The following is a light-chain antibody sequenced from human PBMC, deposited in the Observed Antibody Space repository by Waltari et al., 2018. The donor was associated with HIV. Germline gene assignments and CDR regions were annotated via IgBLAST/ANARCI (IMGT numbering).Light chain of an antibody. V-gene: IGLV1-47*01. CDR3: SAWDDSLYSRV. Sequence: QSVLAQPPSASGTPGQTVTISCSGTRSNVGTHYVYWYQHLPGTAPKLLSYRNTQRPSGVPDRFFGSKSGTSASLAISGLRSEDEADYYCSAWDDSLYSRVFGGGTKLTVL. CDR1: RSNVGTHY. CDR2: RNT. J-gene: IGLJ3*02.